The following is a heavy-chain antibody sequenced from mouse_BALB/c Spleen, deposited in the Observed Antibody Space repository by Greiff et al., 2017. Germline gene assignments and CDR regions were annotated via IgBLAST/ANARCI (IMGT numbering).Heavy chain of an antibody. Sequence: EVHLVESGGGLVKPGGSLKLSCAASGFTFSSYAMSWVRQTPEKRLEWVATISSGGSYTYYPDSVKGRFTISRDNAKNTLYLQMSSLRSEDTAMYYCARQGITTVVAWGGQGTLVTVSA. CDR3: ARQGITTVVAW. CDR1: GFTFSSYA. J-gene: IGHJ3*01. V-gene: IGHV5-9-3*01. D-gene: IGHD1-1*01. CDR2: ISSGGSYT.